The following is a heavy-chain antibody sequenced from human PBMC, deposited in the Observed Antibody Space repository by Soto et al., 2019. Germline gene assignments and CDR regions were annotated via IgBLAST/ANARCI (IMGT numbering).Heavy chain of an antibody. Sequence: PGGSLTLSCSAAGFTVSSYAMHWVRQAPGKGLEYVSATSSNGGSTYYADSVKGRFTISRDNSKNTLYLQMSSLRAEDTAVYYCVNLGDSSGYPNWGQGTLVTVSS. CDR2: TSSNGGST. D-gene: IGHD3-22*01. J-gene: IGHJ4*02. CDR1: GFTVSSYA. V-gene: IGHV3-64D*06. CDR3: VNLGDSSGYPN.